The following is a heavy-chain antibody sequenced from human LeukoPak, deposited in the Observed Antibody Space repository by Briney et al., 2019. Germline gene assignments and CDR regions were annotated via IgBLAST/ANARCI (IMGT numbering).Heavy chain of an antibody. CDR3: AREHPDYHGFDF. CDR1: GYTFTNYP. V-gene: IGHV1-46*01. J-gene: IGHJ3*01. D-gene: IGHD4-11*01. Sequence: ASVKVSCKASGYTFTNYPKHWVRQAPGQGLEWMGVIFPGGGVTEYAQKFQGRVTVTRDTSTRTVYMQLSRLISDDTAMYYCAREHPDYHGFDFWGQGTMVSVSS. CDR2: IFPGGGVT.